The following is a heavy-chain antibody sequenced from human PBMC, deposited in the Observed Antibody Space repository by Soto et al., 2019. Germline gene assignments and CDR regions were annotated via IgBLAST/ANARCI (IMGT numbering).Heavy chain of an antibody. CDR3: ASLNVRPYIAARPIYYYYMDV. D-gene: IGHD6-6*01. CDR2: INHSGST. Sequence: SETLSLTCAVYGGSFSGYYWSWIRQPPGKGLEWIGEINHSGSTNYNPSLKSRVTISVDTSKNQFSLKLSSVTAADTAVYYCASLNVRPYIAARPIYYYYMDVWGKGTTVTVSS. J-gene: IGHJ6*03. V-gene: IGHV4-34*01. CDR1: GGSFSGYY.